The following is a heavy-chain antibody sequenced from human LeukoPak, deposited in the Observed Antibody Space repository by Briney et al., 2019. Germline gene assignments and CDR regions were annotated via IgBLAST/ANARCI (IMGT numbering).Heavy chain of an antibody. CDR3: ARDGDRIAAAGTFY. J-gene: IGHJ4*02. Sequence: GGSLRLSCVASGFTFSSYSMNWVRQAPGKGLEWVSSISSSSSYIYYADSVKGRFTISRDNAKNSLYLQMNSLRAEDTAVYYCARDGDRIAAAGTFYWGQGTLVTVSS. CDR2: ISSSSSYI. D-gene: IGHD6-13*01. CDR1: GFTFSSYS. V-gene: IGHV3-21*01.